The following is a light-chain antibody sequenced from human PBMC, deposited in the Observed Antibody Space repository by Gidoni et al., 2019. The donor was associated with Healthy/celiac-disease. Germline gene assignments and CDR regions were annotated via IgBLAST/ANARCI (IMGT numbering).Light chain of an antibody. Sequence: DIQMTQSPPNLSAFVVHRVTITCRASQTIDDWVAWYQQKPGKVPNLLIYKASNLEFGVPSRSSGSGSGTEFTLTISSLQPDDVASYYCQEYRTFSFGQGTKLKIK. J-gene: IGKJ2*01. V-gene: IGKV1-5*03. CDR1: QTIDDW. CDR2: KAS. CDR3: QEYRTFS.